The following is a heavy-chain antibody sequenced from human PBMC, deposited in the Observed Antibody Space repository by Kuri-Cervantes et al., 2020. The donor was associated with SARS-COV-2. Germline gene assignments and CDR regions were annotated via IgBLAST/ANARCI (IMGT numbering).Heavy chain of an antibody. Sequence: GESLKISCAASGFTFSSYGMNWVRQAPGKGLEWVSYISSSSSTIYYADSVKGRFTISRDNAKNSLYLQMNSLRAEVTAVYYCARQGGIVVVPAALWGQGTLVTVSS. CDR2: ISSSSSTI. V-gene: IGHV3-48*01. CDR1: GFTFSSYG. CDR3: ARQGGIVVVPAAL. J-gene: IGHJ4*02. D-gene: IGHD2-2*01.